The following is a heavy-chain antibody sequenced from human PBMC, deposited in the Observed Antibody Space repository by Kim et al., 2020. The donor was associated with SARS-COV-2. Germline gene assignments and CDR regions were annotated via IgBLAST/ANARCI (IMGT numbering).Heavy chain of an antibody. CDR3: TTEGETVQGVN. D-gene: IGHD3-10*01. V-gene: IGHV3-15*01. J-gene: IGHJ4*02. CDR2: T. Sequence: TDYAAPVKGRLTISRDDSTNTLYLQMNSLKTEDTAVYYCTTEGETVQGVNWGQGTLVTVSS.